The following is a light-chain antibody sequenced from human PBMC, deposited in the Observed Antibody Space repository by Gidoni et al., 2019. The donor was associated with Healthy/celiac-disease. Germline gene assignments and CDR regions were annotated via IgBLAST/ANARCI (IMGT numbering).Light chain of an antibody. V-gene: IGLV1-44*01. J-gene: IGLJ2*01. CDR1: SSNIGSNT. CDR2: SNN. Sequence: QSVLTQPPSASGTPGQRVTISCSGSSSNIGSNTVNWYQQLPGTAPKLLIYSNNQRPSGVPDRFSGSKSGTSASLAISGLQSEDEADYYCAAWDDSLNGQCVFGGGTKLTVL. CDR3: AAWDDSLNGQCV.